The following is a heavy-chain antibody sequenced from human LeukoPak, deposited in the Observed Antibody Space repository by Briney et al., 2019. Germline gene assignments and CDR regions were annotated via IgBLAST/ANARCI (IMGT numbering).Heavy chain of an antibody. CDR3: AKGGFDY. V-gene: IGHV3-9*01. J-gene: IGHJ4*02. CDR2: ISWNSGSI. D-gene: IGHD2-15*01. CDR1: GFTFDDYA. Sequence: SLRLSCAASGFTFDDYAMHWVRQAPGKGLEWVSGISWNSGSIGYADSVKGRFTISRDNPKNTLYLQMNSLRAEDTAVYYCAKGGFDYWGQGTLVTVSS.